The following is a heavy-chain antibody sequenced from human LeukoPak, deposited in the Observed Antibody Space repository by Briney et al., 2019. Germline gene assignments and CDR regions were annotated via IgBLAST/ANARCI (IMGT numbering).Heavy chain of an antibody. CDR3: ARKTSSSPQQLYYFDY. V-gene: IGHV4-39*01. CDR2: IYYSGST. CDR1: GGSISSSSYY. Sequence: PSETLSLTCTVSGGSISSSSYYWGWIRQPPGKGLEWIGSIYYSGSTYYNPSLKSRVTISVDTSKNQFSLKLSSVTAADTAVYYCARKTSSSPQQLYYFDYWGQGTLVTVSS. J-gene: IGHJ4*02. D-gene: IGHD6-6*01.